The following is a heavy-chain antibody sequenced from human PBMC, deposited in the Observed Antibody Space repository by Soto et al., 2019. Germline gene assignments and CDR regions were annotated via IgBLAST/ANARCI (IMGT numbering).Heavy chain of an antibody. CDR3: ARDLAAGDY. V-gene: IGHV1-46*01. J-gene: IGHJ4*02. D-gene: IGHD6-25*01. CDR1: GYTFINYY. Sequence: QVQLVQSGAEVKKPGASVNISCKASGYTFINYYIHWVRQAPGQGLEWMAIINPTGGSTNYAQRFQGRVPLPMDTSTTTVYMELSSLRFEDPAVYYCARDLAAGDYWGQGTLVTVSS. CDR2: INPTGGST.